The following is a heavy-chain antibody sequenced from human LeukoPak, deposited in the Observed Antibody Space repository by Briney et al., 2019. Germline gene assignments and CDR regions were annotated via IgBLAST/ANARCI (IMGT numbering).Heavy chain of an antibody. V-gene: IGHV4-34*01. CDR3: ARDSGYISDY. D-gene: IGHD1-1*01. Sequence: SETLSLTCAVYGGSFSGYYWSWIRQPPGKGLEWIGESDHCGSTNYNPSLKSRVTISVDTSKNQFSLKLTSVTAADTAVYYCARDSGYISDYWGQGTLVTVSS. CDR1: GGSFSGYY. CDR2: SDHCGST. J-gene: IGHJ4*02.